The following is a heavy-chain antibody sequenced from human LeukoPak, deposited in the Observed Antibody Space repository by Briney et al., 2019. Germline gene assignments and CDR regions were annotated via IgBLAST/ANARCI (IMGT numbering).Heavy chain of an antibody. D-gene: IGHD3-16*01. Sequence: GGSLRLSCAASGFTFSSYSMNWVRQAPGKGLEWVSSISSSSSYIYYADSVKGRFTISKDNAKNSLYLQMNSLRAEDTAVYYCARDWGYYYYYGMDVWGQGTTVTVSS. CDR2: ISSSSSYI. J-gene: IGHJ6*02. CDR1: GFTFSSYS. CDR3: ARDWGYYYYYGMDV. V-gene: IGHV3-21*01.